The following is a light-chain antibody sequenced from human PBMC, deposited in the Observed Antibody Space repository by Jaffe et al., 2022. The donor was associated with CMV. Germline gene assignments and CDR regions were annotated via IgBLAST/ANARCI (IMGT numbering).Light chain of an antibody. CDR1: SSNIGNNY. V-gene: IGLV1-51*02. Sequence: QSVLTQPPSVSAAPGQKVTISCSGSSSNIGNNYVSWYQQLPGTAPKLLIYENNKRPSGIPDRFSGSKSGTSATLGITGLQTGDEADYYCGTWDSSLSALCLGTGTKVTVL. CDR3: GTWDSSLSALC. J-gene: IGLJ1*01. CDR2: ENN.